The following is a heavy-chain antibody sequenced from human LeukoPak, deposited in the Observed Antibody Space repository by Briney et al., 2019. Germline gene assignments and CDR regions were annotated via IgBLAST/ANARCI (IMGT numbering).Heavy chain of an antibody. Sequence: PSETLSLTCAVSGGSFTGFFWTWVRQPPGKGLEWIGEVIHGDNTNYNPSLKSRVTISVDTSKNHFSLKLDSVTAADTAVYFCARVPPFRPPYNSHYYALDVWGPGTPVTVSS. D-gene: IGHD1-20*01. V-gene: IGHV4-34*12. J-gene: IGHJ6*02. CDR3: ARVPPFRPPYNSHYYALDV. CDR1: GGSFTGFF. CDR2: VIHGDNT.